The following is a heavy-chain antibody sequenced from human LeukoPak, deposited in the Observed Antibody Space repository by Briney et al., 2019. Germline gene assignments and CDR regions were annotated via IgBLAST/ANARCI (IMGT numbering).Heavy chain of an antibody. V-gene: IGHV3-73*01. CDR3: AREYTAMAYDY. J-gene: IGHJ4*02. CDR2: IRSKANSYAT. Sequence: GGSLKLSCAASGFTFSGSAMHWVRQASGKGLEWVGRIRSKANSYATAYAASVKGRFTISRDNAKNSLFLQMNNLRVDDSAVYYCAREYTAMAYDYWGQGNLVTVSS. CDR1: GFTFSGSA. D-gene: IGHD5-18*01.